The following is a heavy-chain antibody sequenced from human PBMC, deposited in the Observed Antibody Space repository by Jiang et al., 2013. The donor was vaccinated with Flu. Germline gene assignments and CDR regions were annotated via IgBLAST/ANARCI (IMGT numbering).Heavy chain of an antibody. J-gene: IGHJ5*02. CDR2: MNPNSGNT. CDR1: GYTFTSYD. CDR3: ARRRYCSSTSCSVRLGYNWFDP. Sequence: GAEVKKPGASVKVSCKASGYTFTSYDINWVRQATGQGLEWMGWMNPNSGNTGYAQKFQGRVTMTRNTSISTAYMELSSLRSEDTAVYYCARRRYCSSTSCSVRLGYNWFDPWGQGTLVTVSS. D-gene: IGHD2-2*01. V-gene: IGHV1-8*01.